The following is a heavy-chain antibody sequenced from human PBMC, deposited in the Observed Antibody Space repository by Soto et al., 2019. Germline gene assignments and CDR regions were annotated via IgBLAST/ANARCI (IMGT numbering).Heavy chain of an antibody. Sequence: GSLRLSCAVSGFTFSNYWMTWVRQAPGKGLEWVAYMNQDGSQIYYVDSLRGRFTISRDNAKNSLYLQMNSLRVDDTAVYYCARDRGPNTPDYWGKGTLVTVSS. CDR2: MNQDGSQI. CDR1: GFTFSNYW. J-gene: IGHJ4*02. D-gene: IGHD2-2*02. CDR3: ARDRGPNTPDY. V-gene: IGHV3-7*01.